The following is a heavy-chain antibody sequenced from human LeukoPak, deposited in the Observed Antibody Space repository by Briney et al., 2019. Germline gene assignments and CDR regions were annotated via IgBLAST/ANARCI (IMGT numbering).Heavy chain of an antibody. CDR2: IYTSGST. CDR3: ARLTRGYGDEENAFDI. CDR1: GGSISSGSYY. D-gene: IGHD4-17*01. Sequence: SETLSLTCTVSGGSISSGSYYWSWIRQPAGKGLEWIGRIYTSGSTNYNPSLKSRVTISVDTSKNQFSLKLSSVTAADTAVYYCARLTRGYGDEENAFDIWGQGTMVTVSS. V-gene: IGHV4-61*02. J-gene: IGHJ3*02.